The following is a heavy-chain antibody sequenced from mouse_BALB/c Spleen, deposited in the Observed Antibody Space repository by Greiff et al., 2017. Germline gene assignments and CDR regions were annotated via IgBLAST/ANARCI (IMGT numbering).Heavy chain of an antibody. V-gene: IGHV5-12-2*01. CDR3: ARHGLDGKPAMDY. Sequence: EVNVVESGGGLVQPGGSLKLSCAASGFTFSSYTMSWVRQTPEKRLEWVAYISNGGGSTYYPDTVKGRFTISRDNAKNTLYLQMSSLKSEDPAMYYCARHGLDGKPAMDYWGQGTSVTVSS. CDR1: GFTFSSYT. D-gene: IGHD2-1*01. CDR2: ISNGGGST. J-gene: IGHJ4*01.